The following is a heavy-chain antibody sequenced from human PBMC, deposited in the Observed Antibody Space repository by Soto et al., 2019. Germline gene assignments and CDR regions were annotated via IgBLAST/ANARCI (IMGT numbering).Heavy chain of an antibody. CDR2: IIPIFGTA. CDR3: ARVREGNYYYYGMDV. V-gene: IGHV1-69*01. Sequence: QVQLVQSGAEVKKPGSSVKVSCKASGCTFSSYAISWVRQAPGQGLEWMGGIIPIFGTANYAQQFQGRVTITADESTSTAYMELSSLRSEDTAVYYCARVREGNYYYYGMDVWGQGTTVTVSS. J-gene: IGHJ6*02. D-gene: IGHD3-16*01. CDR1: GCTFSSYA.